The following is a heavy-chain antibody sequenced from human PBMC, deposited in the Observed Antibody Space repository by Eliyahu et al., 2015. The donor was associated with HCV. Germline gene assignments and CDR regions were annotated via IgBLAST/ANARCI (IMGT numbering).Heavy chain of an antibody. V-gene: IGHV1-69*01. D-gene: IGHD1-26*01. Sequence: EVKKPGSSVKVSCKASGGTFSSYAISWVRQAPGQGLEWVGGIIPIFGRANYAQQFQGRVTITADESTNTAYMEVSSLRSEDTAVFYCARGSSEHSIVGATGGLFDYWGQGTLVTVSS. CDR3: ARGSSEHSIVGATGGLFDY. CDR1: GGTFSSYA. CDR2: IIPIFGRA. J-gene: IGHJ4*02.